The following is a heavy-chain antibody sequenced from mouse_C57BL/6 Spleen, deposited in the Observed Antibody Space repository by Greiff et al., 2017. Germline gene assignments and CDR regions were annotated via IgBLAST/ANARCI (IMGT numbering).Heavy chain of an antibody. V-gene: IGHV1-82*01. CDR1: GYAFSSSW. CDR3: ALGLFAY. J-gene: IGHJ3*01. CDR2: IYPGDGDT. D-gene: IGHD4-1*01. Sequence: VQLQQSGPELVKPGASVKISCKASGYAFSSSWMNWVKQRPGKGLEGIGRIYPGDGDTNYNGKFKGKATLTADKSSSTAYMQLSSLTSEDSAVYFCALGLFAYWGQGTLVTVSA.